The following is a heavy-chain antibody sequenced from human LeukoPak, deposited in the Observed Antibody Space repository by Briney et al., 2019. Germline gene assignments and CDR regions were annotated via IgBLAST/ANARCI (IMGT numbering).Heavy chain of an antibody. D-gene: IGHD2-15*01. CDR3: ARDQGYCSGGSCYSLTDY. CDR1: GFTFSSYE. J-gene: IGHJ4*02. V-gene: IGHV3-48*03. CDR2: ISSSGSTI. Sequence: GGSLRLSCAASGFTFSSYEMNWVRHAPGKGLEWGSYISSSGSTIYYADSVKGRFTISRDNAKNSLYLQMNSLRAEDTAVYYCARDQGYCSGGSCYSLTDYWGQGTLVTVSS.